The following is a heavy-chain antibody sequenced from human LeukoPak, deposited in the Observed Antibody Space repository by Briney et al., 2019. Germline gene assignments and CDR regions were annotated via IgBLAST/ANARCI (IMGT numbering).Heavy chain of an antibody. CDR3: AGYYSSIYGMDV. V-gene: IGHV4-59*01. CDR1: GGSISSYY. CDR2: IYYSGST. Sequence: SETLSLTCTVSGGSISSYYWSWIRQPPGKGLEWIGYIYYSGSTNFNPSLKSRVTISVDTSENQFSLKLYSVTAADTAVYYCAGYYSSIYGMDVWGQGTSVTVSS. D-gene: IGHD3-3*01. J-gene: IGHJ6*02.